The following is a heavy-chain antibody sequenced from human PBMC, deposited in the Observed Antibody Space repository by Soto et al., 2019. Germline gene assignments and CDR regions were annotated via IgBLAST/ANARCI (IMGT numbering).Heavy chain of an antibody. CDR2: IIPIFGTA. Sequence: SVKVSCKASGGTFSSYAISWVRQAPGQGLEWMGGIIPIFGTANYAQKFQGRVTITADKSTSTAYIELSSLRSEDTAVYYCAVPTGSGYYFDYWGQGTLVTVSS. D-gene: IGHD3-22*01. CDR1: GGTFSSYA. J-gene: IGHJ4*02. V-gene: IGHV1-69*06. CDR3: AVPTGSGYYFDY.